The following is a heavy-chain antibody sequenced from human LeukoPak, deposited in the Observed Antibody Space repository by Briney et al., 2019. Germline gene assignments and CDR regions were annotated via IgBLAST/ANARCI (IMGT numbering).Heavy chain of an antibody. D-gene: IGHD2-15*01. CDR1: GFPFSSYA. CDR3: VRGYSFGPYGIDV. V-gene: IGHV3-64D*09. Sequence: PGGSLRLSCSASGFPFSSYAMHWVRQPPGKGLEYVSAISDSGGSTYYADSVKGRFTISRDNSKNTLYLQMCSLRAEDTAVYFCVRGYSFGPYGIDVWGQGTTVTVSS. J-gene: IGHJ6*02. CDR2: ISDSGGST.